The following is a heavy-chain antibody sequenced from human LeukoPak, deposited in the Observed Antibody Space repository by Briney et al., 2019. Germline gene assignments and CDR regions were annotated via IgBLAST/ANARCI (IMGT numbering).Heavy chain of an antibody. Sequence: PGGSLRLSCAASGFTFSSHWMHWVRQGPGKGLVWVSRINSDGSSTTYADSVKGRFTMSRDNAKNTLYLQMNSLRAEDTAVYYCARGQYQLLPSYYYYMDVWGKGTTVTVSS. CDR1: GFTFSSHW. D-gene: IGHD2-2*01. CDR3: ARGQYQLLPSYYYYMDV. CDR2: INSDGSST. J-gene: IGHJ6*03. V-gene: IGHV3-74*01.